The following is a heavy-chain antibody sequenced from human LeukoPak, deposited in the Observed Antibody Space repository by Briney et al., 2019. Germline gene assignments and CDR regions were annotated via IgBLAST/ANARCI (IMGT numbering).Heavy chain of an antibody. CDR1: GCSISSHY. CDR3: ARDGIIANGLDI. V-gene: IGHV4-59*11. J-gene: IGHJ3*02. D-gene: IGHD2-21*01. Sequence: SETLSLTCTVSGCSISSHYWSWIRQPPGKGLEWIGHIYYSGSTTYNPSLKSRVTMSVDTSKNQFSLKLSSVTAADTAVYFCARDGIIANGLDIWGQGTLVTVSS. CDR2: IYYSGST.